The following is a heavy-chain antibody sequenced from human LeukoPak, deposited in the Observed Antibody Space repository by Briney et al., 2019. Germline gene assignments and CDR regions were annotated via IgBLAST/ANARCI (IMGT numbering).Heavy chain of an antibody. CDR3: AKKHYGGNDY. CDR2: ISSSGSIK. CDR1: GFTFSSYE. J-gene: IGHJ4*02. V-gene: IGHV3-48*03. D-gene: IGHD4-23*01. Sequence: PGGSLRLSCAASGFTFSSYEMNWVRQAPGKGLEWVSYISSSGSIKYYADSVKGRFTISRDNSKNTLYLQMNSLRAEDTAVYYCAKKHYGGNDYWGQGTLVTVSS.